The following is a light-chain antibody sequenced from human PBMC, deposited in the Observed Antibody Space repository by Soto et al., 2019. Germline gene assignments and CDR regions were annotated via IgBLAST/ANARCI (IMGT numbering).Light chain of an antibody. Sequence: EIVMTQSPATLSVSPGERATLPCRASQSVSSNLAWYQQKPGQAPRLLIYGASTRATGIAARFSGSGSGTEFPLTISSLQSEDFAVYYCQQYNTWPPLTFGGGTKVEIK. CDR3: QQYNTWPPLT. J-gene: IGKJ4*01. CDR1: QSVSSN. CDR2: GAS. V-gene: IGKV3-15*01.